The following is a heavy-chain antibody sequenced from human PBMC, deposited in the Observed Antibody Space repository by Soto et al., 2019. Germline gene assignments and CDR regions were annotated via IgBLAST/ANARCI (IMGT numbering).Heavy chain of an antibody. J-gene: IGHJ6*01. CDR2: IYHSGST. CDR1: GCSISSSNW. Sequence: PSETLSLTCAVSGCSISSSNWWSWVRQPPGKGLEWIGEIYHSGSTNYNPSLKSRVTISVDKSKNQFSLKLSSVTAADTAVYYCSRDNMVIIEGWGKDVCGRGTTVTVSS. D-gene: IGHD6-19*01. CDR3: SRDNMVIIEGWGKDV. V-gene: IGHV4-4*02.